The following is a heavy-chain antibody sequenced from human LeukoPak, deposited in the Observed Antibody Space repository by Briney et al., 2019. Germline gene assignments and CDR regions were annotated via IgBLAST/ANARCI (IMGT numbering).Heavy chain of an antibody. Sequence: EASVKVSCKPSGYTFFDFYIHWVRQAPGQGLEWMGWINPNNGGTDYAQKFQGRVTMTSDTSLSTVYMELKRLRFDDTAVYFCAREFSSLFFDSWGQGALVTVSS. D-gene: IGHD6-13*01. CDR3: AREFSSLFFDS. J-gene: IGHJ4*02. CDR2: INPNNGGT. CDR1: GYTFFDFY. V-gene: IGHV1-2*02.